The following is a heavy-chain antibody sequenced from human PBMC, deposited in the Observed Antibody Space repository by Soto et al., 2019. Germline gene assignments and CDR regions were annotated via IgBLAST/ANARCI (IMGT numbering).Heavy chain of an antibody. CDR1: GYTFPSHY. V-gene: IGHV1-46*01. CDR3: ARDPDPTYYDILTGPYYYYGMDV. J-gene: IGHJ6*02. Sequence: GPMKVSRKASGYTFPSHYMHWVRQAPGQGLEWMGIINPSGGSTSYAQKFQGRVTMTRDTSTSTVYMELSSLRSEDTAVYYCARDPDPTYYDILTGPYYYYGMDVWGQGTTVTVSS. CDR2: INPSGGST. D-gene: IGHD3-9*01.